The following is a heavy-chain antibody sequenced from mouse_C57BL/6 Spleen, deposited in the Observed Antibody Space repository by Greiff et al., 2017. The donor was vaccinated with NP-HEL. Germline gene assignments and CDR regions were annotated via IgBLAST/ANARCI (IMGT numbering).Heavy chain of an antibody. CDR3: ARHGLRDYYGSPYAMDY. CDR1: GFTFSSYT. Sequence: EVKLMESGGGLVKPGGSLKLSCAASGFTFSSYTMSWVRQTPEKRLEWVATISGGGGNTYYPDSVKGRFTISRDNAKNTLYLQMSSLRSEDTALYYCARHGLRDYYGSPYAMDYWGQGTSVTVSS. V-gene: IGHV5-9*01. D-gene: IGHD1-1*01. CDR2: ISGGGGNT. J-gene: IGHJ4*01.